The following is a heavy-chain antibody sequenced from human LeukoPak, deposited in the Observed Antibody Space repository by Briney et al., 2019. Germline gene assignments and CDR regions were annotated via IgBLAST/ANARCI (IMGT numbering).Heavy chain of an antibody. J-gene: IGHJ6*04. V-gene: IGHV4-61*08. Sequence: SETLSLTCTVSGGSISSADYYWSWIRQPPGKGLEWIGYIYYSGNTNYNPSLKSRVTIAVDTSKNQFSLKLSSMNAADTAMYYCAGASRGFGLGKDVWGKGTTVTVSS. D-gene: IGHD3/OR15-3a*01. CDR3: AGASRGFGLGKDV. CDR1: GGSISSADYY. CDR2: IYYSGNT.